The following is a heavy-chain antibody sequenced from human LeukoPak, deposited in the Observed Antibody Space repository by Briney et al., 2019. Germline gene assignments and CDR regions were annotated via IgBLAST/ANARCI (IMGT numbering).Heavy chain of an antibody. CDR3: AREDRAGVATGGDH. CDR2: VYYNGAT. J-gene: IGHJ4*02. CDR1: GGSISTSSYY. D-gene: IGHD3-10*01. V-gene: IGHV4-39*02. Sequence: SETLSLTCTVSGGSISTSSYYWGWIRQSPGKGLEWIGTVYYNGATLYNPSLKSRVTISIDTSNNRFSLRLTSLTAVDTAVYYCAREDRAGVATGGDHWGQGMLVIVSS.